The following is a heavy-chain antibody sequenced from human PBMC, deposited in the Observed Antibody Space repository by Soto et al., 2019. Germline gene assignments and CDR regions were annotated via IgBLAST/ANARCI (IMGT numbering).Heavy chain of an antibody. CDR2: ISAYNGNT. D-gene: IGHD4-4*01. Sequence: QVQLVQSGAEVKKPGASVKVSCKASGYTFTSYGISWVRQAPGQGLEWMGWISAYNGNTNYAQKLQGRVTMTTDTSTSTAYMVLGSQRSDDTAVYYCARAEYSNYLYNWFDPWGQGTLVTVSS. CDR1: GYTFTSYG. J-gene: IGHJ5*02. CDR3: ARAEYSNYLYNWFDP. V-gene: IGHV1-18*01.